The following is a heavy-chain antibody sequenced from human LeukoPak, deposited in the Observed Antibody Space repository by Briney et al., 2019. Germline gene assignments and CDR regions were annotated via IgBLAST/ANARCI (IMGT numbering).Heavy chain of an antibody. Sequence: WVAFIRYDGSNKYYVESVKGRFTISRDNSKNTLYLQMNSLRAEDTAVYYCAKDRSSLFDYWGQGTLVTVSS. CDR2: IRYDGSNK. J-gene: IGHJ4*02. D-gene: IGHD2-15*01. V-gene: IGHV3-30*02. CDR3: AKDRSSLFDY.